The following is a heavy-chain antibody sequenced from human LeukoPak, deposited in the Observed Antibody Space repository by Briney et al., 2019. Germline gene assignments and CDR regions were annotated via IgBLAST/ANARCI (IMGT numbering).Heavy chain of an antibody. V-gene: IGHV3-33*01. Sequence: GGSLRLSCAASGFSFRANAMHWVRQAPGKGLELLAIIWYDGSNEYYADSVKGRFTISRDNSKNTLYLQMNSLRVEDTALYYCARGGISARPDYWGQGTLVTVSS. CDR2: IWYDGSNE. CDR1: GFSFRANA. CDR3: ARGGISARPDY. J-gene: IGHJ4*02. D-gene: IGHD6-6*01.